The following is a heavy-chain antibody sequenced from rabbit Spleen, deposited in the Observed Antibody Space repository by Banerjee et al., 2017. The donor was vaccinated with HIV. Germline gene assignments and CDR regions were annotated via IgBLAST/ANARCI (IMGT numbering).Heavy chain of an antibody. CDR1: GVSFSFSSY. CDR2: IDTGSSGFT. V-gene: IGHV1S40*01. Sequence: QSLEESGGDLVKPGASLTLTCTASGVSFSFSSYMCWVRQAPGKGLEWIACIDTGSSGFTYFASWAKGRFTISKTSSTTVTLQVTSLTAADTATYFCARDSGSSFSSYGMDLWGPGTLVTVS. CDR3: ARDSGSSFSSYGMDL. J-gene: IGHJ6*01. D-gene: IGHD8-1*01.